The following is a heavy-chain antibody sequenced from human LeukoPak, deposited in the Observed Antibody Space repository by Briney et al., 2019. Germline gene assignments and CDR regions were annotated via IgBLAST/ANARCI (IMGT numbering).Heavy chain of an antibody. CDR3: AKEGRRMVRGADFDY. Sequence: GGSLRLSCAASGFTFSSCAMSWVRQAPGKGLEWVSAISGSGGSTYYADSVKGRFTISRDNSKNTLYLQMNSLRAEDTAVYYCAKEGRRMVRGADFDYWGQGTLVTVSS. D-gene: IGHD3-10*01. CDR1: GFTFSSCA. CDR2: ISGSGGST. J-gene: IGHJ4*02. V-gene: IGHV3-23*01.